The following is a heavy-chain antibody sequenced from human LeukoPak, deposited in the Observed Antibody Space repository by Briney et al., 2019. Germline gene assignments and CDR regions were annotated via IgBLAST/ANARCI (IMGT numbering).Heavy chain of an antibody. CDR3: ARGSFRSGWRSAY. D-gene: IGHD3-10*01. V-gene: IGHV3-74*01. CDR2: INSDGSST. CDR1: GFTFSSYW. Sequence: GGSLRLSCAASGFTFSSYWMHWVRQAPGKGLVWVSRINSDGSSTSYADSVKGRFTISRDNAKNSLYLQMNSLRAEDTAVYYCARGSFRSGWRSAYWGQGTLVTVSS. J-gene: IGHJ4*02.